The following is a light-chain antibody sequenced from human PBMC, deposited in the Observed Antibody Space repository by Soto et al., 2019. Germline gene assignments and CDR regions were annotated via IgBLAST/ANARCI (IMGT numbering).Light chain of an antibody. V-gene: IGLV1-44*01. CDR1: NSNLGSNS. Sequence: QSVLTQPPSASGTPGQRVTLSCSGSNSNLGSNSVLWYQQLPGTAPKLLMYSNNQRPSGVPDRFSGSKSGTSASLANSGLQSEDEADYYCAAWDDSLNGLVFGGGTQLTVL. J-gene: IGLJ3*02. CDR3: AAWDDSLNGLV. CDR2: SNN.